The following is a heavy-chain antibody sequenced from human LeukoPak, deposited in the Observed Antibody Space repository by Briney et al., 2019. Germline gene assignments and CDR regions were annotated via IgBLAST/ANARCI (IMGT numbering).Heavy chain of an antibody. CDR3: ARSPRGYSYGHIDY. J-gene: IGHJ4*02. Sequence: GGSLRLFCAASGFNLSYYDMHWVRQTTGKGLECVSAIGAAGDTYYPGSVKGRFTISRENARNSLYLQMNSLRAEDTAVYYCARSPRGYSYGHIDYWGQGTLVTVSS. D-gene: IGHD5-18*01. CDR2: IGAAGDT. V-gene: IGHV3-13*01. CDR1: GFNLSYYD.